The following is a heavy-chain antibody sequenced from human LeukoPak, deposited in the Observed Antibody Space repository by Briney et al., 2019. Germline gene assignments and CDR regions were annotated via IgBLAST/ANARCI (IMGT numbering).Heavy chain of an antibody. Sequence: GGSLRLSCAASGFTFSSYSMNWVRQAPGKGLEWVSSISSSRIYIYYADSVKGRFTISRDNAKNSLYLQMNSLRAEDTAVYYCARDHASYDYVWGSYRPPFDYWGQGTLVTVSS. CDR3: ARDHASYDYVWGSYRPPFDY. D-gene: IGHD3-16*02. J-gene: IGHJ4*02. CDR1: GFTFSSYS. CDR2: ISSSRIYI. V-gene: IGHV3-21*01.